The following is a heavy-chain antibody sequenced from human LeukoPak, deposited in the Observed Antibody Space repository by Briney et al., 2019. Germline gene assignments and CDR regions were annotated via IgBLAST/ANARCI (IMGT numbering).Heavy chain of an antibody. Sequence: GGSLRLSCAASGFTFSSYSMNWVRQAPGKGLEWVSSISSSSSYIYYADSVKGRFTISRDNAKNSLYLQMNRLRDEETAVYYCARDFLLEPTGADAFDIWGQGTMVTVSS. CDR3: ARDFLLEPTGADAFDI. CDR1: GFTFSSYS. J-gene: IGHJ3*02. CDR2: ISSSSSYI. V-gene: IGHV3-21*01. D-gene: IGHD1-14*01.